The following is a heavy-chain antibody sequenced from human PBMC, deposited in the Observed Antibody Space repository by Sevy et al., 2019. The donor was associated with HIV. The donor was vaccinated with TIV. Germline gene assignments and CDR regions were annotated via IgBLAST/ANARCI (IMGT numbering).Heavy chain of an antibody. J-gene: IGHJ5*02. Sequence: GGSLRLSCAASGFTFSGSAMHWVRQASGKGLEWVGRIRSKANSYATAYAASVKGRFTIARDDSKNTAYLQMNSLKTEDTAVYYCTSPTPYPRGFDPWGQGTLVTVSS. CDR1: GFTFSGSA. D-gene: IGHD2-2*01. CDR2: IRSKANSYAT. V-gene: IGHV3-73*01. CDR3: TSPTPYPRGFDP.